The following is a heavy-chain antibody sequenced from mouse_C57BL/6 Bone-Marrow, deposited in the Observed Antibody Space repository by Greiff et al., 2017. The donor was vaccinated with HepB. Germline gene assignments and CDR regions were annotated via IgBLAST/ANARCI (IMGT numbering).Heavy chain of an antibody. CDR3: ARSDYGSSYGAMDY. CDR1: GYTFTSYW. CDR2: IDPSDSYT. D-gene: IGHD1-1*01. Sequence: QVQLQQPGAELVKPGASVKLSCKASGYTFTSYWMQWVKQRPGQGLEWIGEIDPSDSYTNYNQKFKGKATLTVDTSSSTAYMQLSSLTSEDSAVYDCARSDYGSSYGAMDYWGQGTSVTVSS. V-gene: IGHV1-50*01. J-gene: IGHJ4*01.